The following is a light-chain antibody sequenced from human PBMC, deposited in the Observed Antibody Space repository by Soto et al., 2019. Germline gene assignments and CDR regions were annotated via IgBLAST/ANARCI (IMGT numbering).Light chain of an antibody. CDR2: TAS. J-gene: IGKJ4*01. V-gene: IGKV1-5*03. Sequence: DIQMTQSPSTLSASVGDGVTITCRASQSVSSWLAWYQQKPGKAPKLLIYTASNLISGVPSRFSGSGSGTEFTLTISSLQPDDFATYYCQEYNSDSGLTFGGGPKVEIK. CDR1: QSVSSW. CDR3: QEYNSDSGLT.